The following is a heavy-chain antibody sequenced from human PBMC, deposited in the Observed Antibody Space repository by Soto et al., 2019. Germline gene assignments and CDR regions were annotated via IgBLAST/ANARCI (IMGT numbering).Heavy chain of an antibody. J-gene: IGHJ4*02. CDR2: ISSDGSST. Sequence: GSLRLSCVASGLTFSNYWMHWVRQAPGKGLEWVSRISSDGSSTTYADSVKGRFTISRDNSKNTLYLQMNSLRAEDTAVYYCAKDRDIVVVVAAFDYWGQGTLVTVSS. CDR3: AKDRDIVVVVAAFDY. D-gene: IGHD2-15*01. CDR1: GLTFSNYW. V-gene: IGHV3-74*01.